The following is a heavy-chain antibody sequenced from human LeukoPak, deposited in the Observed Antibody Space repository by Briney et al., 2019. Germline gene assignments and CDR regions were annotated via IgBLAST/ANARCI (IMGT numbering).Heavy chain of an antibody. CDR3: ARDGGHSTDFDY. CDR1: GFMFSRHW. CDR2: IKQDGSER. V-gene: IGHV3-7*01. Sequence: GGSLRLSCAPSGFMFSRHWVSWVRQAPGKGPEWVANIKQDGSERYYVGSVRGRFTISRDNAKNLLYLQMNSLRAEDTAVYYCARDGGHSTDFDYWRQGTLVTVSS. D-gene: IGHD2/OR15-2a*01. J-gene: IGHJ4*02.